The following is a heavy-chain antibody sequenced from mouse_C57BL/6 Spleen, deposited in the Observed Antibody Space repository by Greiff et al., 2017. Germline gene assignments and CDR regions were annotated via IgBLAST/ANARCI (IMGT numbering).Heavy chain of an antibody. CDR1: GFTFSDYG. V-gene: IGHV5-17*01. D-gene: IGHD2-4*01. Sequence: EVQLVESGGGLVKPGGSLKLSCAASGFTFSDYGMHWVRQAPEKGLEWVAYISSGSSTIYYADTVKGRFTISRDNAKNTLFLQMTSLRSEDTAMYYCANMITTMDYYAMDYWGQGTSVTVSS. J-gene: IGHJ4*01. CDR2: ISSGSSTI. CDR3: ANMITTMDYYAMDY.